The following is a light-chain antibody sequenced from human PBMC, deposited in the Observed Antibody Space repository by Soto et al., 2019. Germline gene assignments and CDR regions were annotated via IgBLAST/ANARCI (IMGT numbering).Light chain of an antibody. CDR3: QKYNSAPWT. CDR2: AAS. V-gene: IGKV1-27*01. J-gene: IGKJ1*01. CDR1: QGISNY. Sequence: DIQMTQSPSALSASVGDRATITCRASQGISNYLAWYQQKPGKVPKLLIYAASTLQSGVPSRFSGSGSATDFTLTISSLQPEDVATYYCQKYNSAPWTFGQGTKVDIK.